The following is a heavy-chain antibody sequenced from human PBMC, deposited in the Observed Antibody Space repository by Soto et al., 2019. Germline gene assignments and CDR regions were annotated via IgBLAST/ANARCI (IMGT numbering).Heavy chain of an antibody. J-gene: IGHJ4*02. Sequence: GGSLRLSCAASGFTFSSYSMNWVRQAPGKGLEWVSSISSSSSYIYYADSVKGRFTISRDNAKNSLYLQMNSLRAEDTAVYYCARDRHYYDSSGYLPLDYWGQGNLVTVCS. CDR3: ARDRHYYDSSGYLPLDY. CDR1: GFTFSSYS. D-gene: IGHD3-22*01. CDR2: ISSSSSYI. V-gene: IGHV3-21*01.